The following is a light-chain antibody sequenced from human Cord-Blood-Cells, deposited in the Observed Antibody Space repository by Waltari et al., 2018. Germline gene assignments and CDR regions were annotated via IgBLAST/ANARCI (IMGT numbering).Light chain of an antibody. Sequence: QSALTQPASVSGSPGQSITISCPGTSSDVGGYNYVSWYQQHPGKAPKLMIYEVSNRPSGVSNRFSGSKSRNTASLTISGLQAEDEADYYCSSYTSSSTVVFGGGTKLTVL. CDR3: SSYTSSSTVV. CDR2: EVS. V-gene: IGLV2-14*01. J-gene: IGLJ2*01. CDR1: SSDVGGYNY.